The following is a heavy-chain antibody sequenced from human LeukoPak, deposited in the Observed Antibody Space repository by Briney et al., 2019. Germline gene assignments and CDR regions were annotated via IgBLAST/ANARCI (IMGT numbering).Heavy chain of an antibody. V-gene: IGHV3-7*01. CDR1: GFTFSRYW. J-gene: IGHJ4*02. D-gene: IGHD3-22*01. Sequence: GGSLRLSCAASGFTFSRYWMTWVRQAPGKGLEWVANIKQNGGEKYYVDSVRGRFTISRDSAKNSLYLQMNSLRAEDTAVYYCARPTSGYLAYWGQGTLVTVSS. CDR2: IKQNGGEK. CDR3: ARPTSGYLAY.